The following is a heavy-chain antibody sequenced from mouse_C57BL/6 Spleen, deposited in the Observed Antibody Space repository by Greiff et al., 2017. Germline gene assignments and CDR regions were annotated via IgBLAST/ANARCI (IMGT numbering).Heavy chain of an antibody. CDR2: ISSGGSYT. CDR3: ASLYYDYDGAMDY. J-gene: IGHJ4*01. D-gene: IGHD2-4*01. Sequence: EVMLVESGGDLVKPGGSLKFSCAASGFTFSSYGMSWVRQTPDKRLEWVATISSGGSYTYYPDSVKGRFTISRDKSKNTLYLQVSSLKAEDPAMYYSASLYYDYDGAMDYWGQGTSVTVSS. CDR1: GFTFSSYG. V-gene: IGHV5-6*01.